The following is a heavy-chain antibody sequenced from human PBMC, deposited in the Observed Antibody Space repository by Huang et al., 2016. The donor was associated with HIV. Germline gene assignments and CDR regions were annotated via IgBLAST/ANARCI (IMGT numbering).Heavy chain of an antibody. Sequence: EVQLMESGGGLVQHGGSLRLSCAASGSTFSTYNMTWVRQTHGRWLEWISFITSSSGSIYYADSVKGPFTISRDNAKNSLYLQMNSLRAEYSAVYYCAGFGSYYYGSVSYLDAFDIWGQGTMVTVSS. CDR3: AGFGSYYYGSVSYLDAFDI. CDR2: ITSSSGSI. V-gene: IGHV3-48*01. J-gene: IGHJ3*02. D-gene: IGHD3-10*01. CDR1: GSTFSTYN.